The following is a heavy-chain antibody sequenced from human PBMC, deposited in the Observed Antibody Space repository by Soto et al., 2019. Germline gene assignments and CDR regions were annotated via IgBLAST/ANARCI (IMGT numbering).Heavy chain of an antibody. CDR2: ISGSGGST. D-gene: IGHD3-9*01. CDR3: ANLYISTGYYSSNWFDP. V-gene: IGHV3-23*01. Sequence: GGSLRLSCAASGFTFSSYAMSWVRQAPGKGLEWVSAISGSGGSTYYADSVKGRFTISRDNSKNTLYLQMNSLRAEDTAVYYCANLYISTGYYSSNWFDPWGQGTLVTVSS. J-gene: IGHJ5*02. CDR1: GFTFSSYA.